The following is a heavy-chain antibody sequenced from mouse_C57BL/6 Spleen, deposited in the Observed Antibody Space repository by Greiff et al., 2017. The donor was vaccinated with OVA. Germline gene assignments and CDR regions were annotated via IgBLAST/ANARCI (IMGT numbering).Heavy chain of an antibody. D-gene: IGHD1-1*01. Sequence: DVQLQESGPGLVKPSQSLSLTCSVTGYSITSCYYWYWIRPFPGNLLEWMGYISYDGSNNYNPSLKNRITITRDTSKNQFFLKLNLVTTEDTATYYCARALPNYYGSDWYFDVWGTGTTVTVSS. J-gene: IGHJ1*03. CDR3: ARALPNYYGSDWYFDV. V-gene: IGHV3-6*01. CDR1: GYSITSCYY. CDR2: ISYDGSN.